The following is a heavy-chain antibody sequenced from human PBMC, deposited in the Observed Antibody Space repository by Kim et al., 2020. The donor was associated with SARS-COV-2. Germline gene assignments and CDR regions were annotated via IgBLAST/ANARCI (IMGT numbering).Heavy chain of an antibody. D-gene: IGHD7-27*01. CDR2: ISYDGSNK. CDR1: GFTFSSYG. J-gene: IGHJ4*02. CDR3: ARDYSGDQTDY. V-gene: IGHV3-33*05. Sequence: GGSLRLSCAASGFTFSSYGMHWVRQAPGKGLEWVAVISYDGSNKYYADSVKGRFTISRDNSKNTLYLQMNSLRAEDTAVYYCARDYSGDQTDYWGQGTLVTVSS.